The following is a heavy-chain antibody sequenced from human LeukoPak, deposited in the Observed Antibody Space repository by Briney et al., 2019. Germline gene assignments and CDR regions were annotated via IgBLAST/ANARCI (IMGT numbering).Heavy chain of an antibody. V-gene: IGHV3-30*14. Sequence: GGSLRLSCAASGFTFSSYAMHWVRQAPGKGLEWVAVISYDGSNKYYADSVKGRFTISRDNSKNTLYLQMNSLRAEDTAVYYCARDVHDPYGMDVWGQGTTVTVSS. J-gene: IGHJ6*02. CDR2: ISYDGSNK. CDR1: GFTFSSYA. CDR3: ARDVHDPYGMDV. D-gene: IGHD1-1*01.